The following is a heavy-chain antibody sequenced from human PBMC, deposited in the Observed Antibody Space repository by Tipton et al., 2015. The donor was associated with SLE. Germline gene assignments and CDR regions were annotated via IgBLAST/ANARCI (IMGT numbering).Heavy chain of an antibody. CDR2: ISYDGSYR. V-gene: IGHV3-30*04. D-gene: IGHD3-10*01. CDR1: GFTFSNYA. J-gene: IGHJ2*01. CDR3: ARDPGGFFDL. Sequence: RSLRLSCAASGFTFSNYAMHWVRQAPGKGLEWVAVISYDGSYRYYSDSVKGRFTISRDNSKNTLYLQMNSLRAEDTAVYYCARDPGGFFDLWGRGTLVTVSS.